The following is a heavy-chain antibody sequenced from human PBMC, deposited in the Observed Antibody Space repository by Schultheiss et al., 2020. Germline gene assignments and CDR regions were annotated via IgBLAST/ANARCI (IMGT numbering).Heavy chain of an antibody. D-gene: IGHD2-2*01. CDR2: IWYDGSNK. V-gene: IGHV3-33*08. J-gene: IGHJ6*02. CDR3: AREPSTAAHPPYGMDV. Sequence: GGSLRLSCAASGFTFSSYAMHWVRQAPGKGLEWVAVIWYDGSNKYYADSVKGRFTISRDNSKNTLYLQMNSLRAEDTAVYYCAREPSTAAHPPYGMDVWGQGTTVTVSS. CDR1: GFTFSSYA.